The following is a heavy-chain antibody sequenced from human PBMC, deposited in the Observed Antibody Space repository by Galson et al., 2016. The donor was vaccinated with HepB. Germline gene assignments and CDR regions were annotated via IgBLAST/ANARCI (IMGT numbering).Heavy chain of an antibody. Sequence: SLRLSCAASGFTFNNYWMHWVRQAPGKGLVWVSRINEDGSSTSYADSVKGRFTISRDDAKNTLYLQMNSLRAEDTAVYYCARDNRWFGELCDSWGQGTLVTVSS. J-gene: IGHJ4*02. CDR3: ARDNRWFGELCDS. D-gene: IGHD3-10*01. V-gene: IGHV3-74*01. CDR1: GFTFNNYW. CDR2: INEDGSST.